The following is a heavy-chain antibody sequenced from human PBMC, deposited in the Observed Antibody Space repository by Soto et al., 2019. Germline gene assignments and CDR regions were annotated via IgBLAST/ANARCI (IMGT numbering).Heavy chain of an antibody. CDR3: VRVEMYAGESTTNFDR. CDR2: IYYTGNT. V-gene: IGHV4-39*01. J-gene: IGHJ4*02. CDR1: GDSRRRSYHY. Sequence: SETLSLPCTVSGDSRRRSYHYWGWIRQCTRKGLEWIGSIYYTGNTYYNPSLKRRVSLSVDMATNEISLRLRAESAADPAVYYCVRVEMYAGESTTNFDRCDQAALGTLSS. D-gene: IGHD2-8*01.